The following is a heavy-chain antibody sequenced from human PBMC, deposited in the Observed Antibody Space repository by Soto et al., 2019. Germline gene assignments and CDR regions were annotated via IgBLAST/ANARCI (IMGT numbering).Heavy chain of an antibody. CDR1: GYTFTSYD. CDR3: ARGINYYDSGDDAFDI. D-gene: IGHD3-10*01. J-gene: IGHJ3*02. V-gene: IGHV1-8*01. Sequence: QVQLVQSGAEVKKPGASVKVSCKASGYTFTSYDINWVRQATGHGLEWMGWMNPNRGNTGYAQKFQGRVTMTRNTSMSTAYMELSSLRSEDTAGYYCARGINYYDSGDDAFDIWGQGTMVTVSS. CDR2: MNPNRGNT.